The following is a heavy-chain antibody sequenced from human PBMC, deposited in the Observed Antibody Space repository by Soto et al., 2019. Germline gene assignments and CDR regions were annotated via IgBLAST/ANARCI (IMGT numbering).Heavy chain of an antibody. CDR3: TTAWGSKPYYYDSSGYPGFDAFDI. Sequence: GGSLRLSCAASGFTFSNAWMSWVRQAPGKGLEWVGRIKSKTDGGTTDYAAPMKGRFTISRDDSKNTLYLQMNSLKTEDAAVYYCTTAWGSKPYYYDSSGYPGFDAFDIWGQGTMVTVSS. D-gene: IGHD3-22*01. J-gene: IGHJ3*02. CDR1: GFTFSNAW. CDR2: IKSKTDGGTT. V-gene: IGHV3-15*01.